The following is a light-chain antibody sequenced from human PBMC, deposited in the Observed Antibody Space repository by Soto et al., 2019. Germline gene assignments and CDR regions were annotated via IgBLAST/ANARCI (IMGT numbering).Light chain of an antibody. CDR1: RNSTTW. J-gene: IGKJ2*01. CDR3: QPYYDLSANA. V-gene: IGKV1-5*01. Sequence: DIQRTQSPSTLSASVGDRETFTCRANRNSTTWLAWYQQKRGKAPKLLIHEASSLESGVPSRFSGIGSGTEFTLTTTSLQPDDFATYYCQPYYDLSANAFCRGTKLDMK. CDR2: EAS.